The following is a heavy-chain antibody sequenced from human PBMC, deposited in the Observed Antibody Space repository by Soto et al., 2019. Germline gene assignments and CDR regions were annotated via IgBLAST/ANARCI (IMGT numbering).Heavy chain of an antibody. CDR2: INHSGRT. D-gene: IGHD3-16*01. J-gene: IGHJ4*02. CDR1: GGSFSGYY. V-gene: IGHV4-34*01. CDR3: ARELGHYVWGSYRRNPFDY. Sequence: QVQLQQWGAGLLKPSETLSLTCAVYGGSFSGYYWSWIRQPPGKGLEGIGEINHSGRTNYNPSLKRRVTLSVAPSMNQFSLKLSSVTAADTAVYYCARELGHYVWGSYRRNPFDYWGQGTLVAVSS.